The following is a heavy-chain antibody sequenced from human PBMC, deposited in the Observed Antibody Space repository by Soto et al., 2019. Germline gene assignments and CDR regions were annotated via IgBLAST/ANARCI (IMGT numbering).Heavy chain of an antibody. CDR2: IDGDSGDT. CDR1: GYTFTDYY. CDR3: ARTPNNGRAGVYGMDV. Sequence: QVLLVQSGAEVKKPGASVKVSCKASGYTFTDYYIHWVRQAPGQGLEWMGWIDGDSGDTKYAQNFQDWVTMTRDTSINTAYMELSRLTSEDTAVYYCARTPNNGRAGVYGMDVWGQGTTVIVSS. V-gene: IGHV1-2*04. D-gene: IGHD1-26*01. J-gene: IGHJ6*02.